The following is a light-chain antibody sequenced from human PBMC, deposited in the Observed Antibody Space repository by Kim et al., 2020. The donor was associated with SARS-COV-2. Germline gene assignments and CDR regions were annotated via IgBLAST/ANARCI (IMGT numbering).Light chain of an antibody. Sequence: ISNYLNWYQQKPGKAPKLLIYAASRLQSGVPSRFSGSGSGTDFTLTISSLQPEDFASYYCQQTYSTPHTFGQGTKLEI. CDR1: ISNY. CDR3: QQTYSTPHT. V-gene: IGKV1-39*01. J-gene: IGKJ2*01. CDR2: AAS.